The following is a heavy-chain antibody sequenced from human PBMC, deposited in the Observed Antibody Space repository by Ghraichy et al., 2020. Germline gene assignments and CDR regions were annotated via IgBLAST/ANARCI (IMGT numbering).Heavy chain of an antibody. CDR1: GFTFNAYW. CDR3: ARLNYDSSGFFPTHPDY. Sequence: GGSLRLSCATSGFTFNAYWMTWVRQAPGKGLEWVANIKHDGSDNYYAASVKGRFTISRDNVKNSVFLQMNSLSAEDTAVYYCARLNYDSSGFFPTHPDYWGQGALVAVSS. CDR2: IKHDGSDN. V-gene: IGHV3-7*01. D-gene: IGHD3-22*01. J-gene: IGHJ4*02.